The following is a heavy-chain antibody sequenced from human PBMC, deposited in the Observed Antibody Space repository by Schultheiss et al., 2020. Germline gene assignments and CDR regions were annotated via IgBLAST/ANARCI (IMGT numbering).Heavy chain of an antibody. CDR3: ARDLGRQTANYGMDV. D-gene: IGHD1-14*01. CDR1: GFTFSSYS. Sequence: SCAASGFTFSSYSMNWVRQAPGKGLEWVSSISSSSSYIYYADSVKGRFTISRDNAKNSLYLQMNSLRAEDTAVYYCARDLGRQTANYGMDVWGQGTTVTVSS. V-gene: IGHV3-21*01. CDR2: ISSSSSYI. J-gene: IGHJ6*02.